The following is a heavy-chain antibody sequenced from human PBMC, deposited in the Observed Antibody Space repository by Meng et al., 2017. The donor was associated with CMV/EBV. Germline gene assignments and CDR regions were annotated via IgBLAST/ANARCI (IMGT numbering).Heavy chain of an antibody. CDR3: ARDDDSSGYSYYYYYGMDV. V-gene: IGHV3-48*04. Sequence: GESLKISCAASGFTFSSYAMHWVRQAPGKGLEWVSYISSSSSTIYYADSVKGRFTISRDNAKNSLYLQMSSLRAEDTAVYYCARDDDSSGYSYYYYYGMDVWGQGTTVTVSS. CDR1: GFTFSSYA. J-gene: IGHJ6*02. D-gene: IGHD3-22*01. CDR2: ISSSSSTI.